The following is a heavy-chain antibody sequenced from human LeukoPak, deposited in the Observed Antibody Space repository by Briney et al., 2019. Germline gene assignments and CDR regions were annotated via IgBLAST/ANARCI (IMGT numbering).Heavy chain of an antibody. J-gene: IGHJ4*02. D-gene: IGHD3-10*01. CDR1: GFTFSSYG. Sequence: LAGGSLRLSCAASGFTFSSYGMHWVRQAPGKGLEWVAFIRYDGSNKYYADSVKGRFTISRDNSKNTLYLQMNSLRAEDTAVYYCARAGFTFSDYFRSFFDYWGQGTLVTVSS. CDR3: ARAGFTFSDYFRSFFDY. V-gene: IGHV3-30*02. CDR2: IRYDGSNK.